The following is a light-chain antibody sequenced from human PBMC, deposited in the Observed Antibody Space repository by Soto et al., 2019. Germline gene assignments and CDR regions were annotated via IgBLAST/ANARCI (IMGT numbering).Light chain of an antibody. CDR1: QRISDW. CDR2: DAS. CDR3: QQYNSYSWT. V-gene: IGKV1-5*01. Sequence: DIQMTQSPSTLSASVGDRVTITCRASQRISDWLAWYQQKPGKAPKLLIYDASSLESGVPSRFSGSGSGTEFTLTISSLQPDDFATYFCQQYNSYSWTFGQGTRWIS. J-gene: IGKJ1*01.